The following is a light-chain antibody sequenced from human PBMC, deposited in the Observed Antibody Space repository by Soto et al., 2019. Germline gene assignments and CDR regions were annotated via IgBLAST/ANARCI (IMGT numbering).Light chain of an antibody. V-gene: IGKV3-11*01. Sequence: EIVLTQSPATLSLSPGEGATLSCRASQSVSYYLAWYQQKPGQAPRLLIYDASKRATGIPARFSGSGSGTAFTLTISSLEPEDFAVYFCHQRSNWPWTFGQGTKLEIK. CDR1: QSVSYY. J-gene: IGKJ2*01. CDR2: DAS. CDR3: HQRSNWPWT.